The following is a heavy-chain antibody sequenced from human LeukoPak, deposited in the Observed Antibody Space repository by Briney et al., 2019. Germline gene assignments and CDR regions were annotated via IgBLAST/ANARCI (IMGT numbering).Heavy chain of an antibody. CDR1: DDSISGYY. CDR2: IYPSGST. J-gene: IGHJ3*02. D-gene: IGHD6-25*01. V-gene: IGHV4-4*09. Sequence: SETLSLTCTVSDDSISGYYYIRIRQPPGKGLEWIAYIYPSGSTKYNPSLKSPVTVSVDTSKNQLSLRLSSVTAADTAVYYCARRAAATRAFDIWGQGTTVTVSS. CDR3: ARRAAATRAFDI.